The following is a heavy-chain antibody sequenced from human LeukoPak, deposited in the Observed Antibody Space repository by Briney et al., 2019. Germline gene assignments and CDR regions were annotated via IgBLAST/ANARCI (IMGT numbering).Heavy chain of an antibody. CDR2: ISSSSSTI. D-gene: IGHD6-19*01. Sequence: GGSLRLSCAASGFTFSSYNMNWVRQAPGKGLGWVSYISSSSSTIYYADSVKGRLTISRDNAKNSLYLQMNSLRDEDTAVYYCARDNRGGWPFDYWGQGTLVTVSS. J-gene: IGHJ4*02. CDR1: GFTFSSYN. CDR3: ARDNRGGWPFDY. V-gene: IGHV3-48*02.